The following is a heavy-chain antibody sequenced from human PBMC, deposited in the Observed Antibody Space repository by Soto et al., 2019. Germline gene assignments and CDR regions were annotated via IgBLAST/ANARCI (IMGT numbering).Heavy chain of an antibody. CDR3: ARDWNGDKYFDF. D-gene: IGHD4-17*01. CDR2: IYSDDNT. CDR1: GSTATNGH. V-gene: IGHV3-53*01. Sequence: DVQLVKSGGGLIQPGGSLRLSCAASGSTATNGHMSWVRQAPGKGLEWVSVIYSDDNTYYADSVKGRFTISRDTSKNTVYLQMNSLRAEDTAVYYCARDWNGDKYFDFWDQGSLVTVSS. J-gene: IGHJ4*02.